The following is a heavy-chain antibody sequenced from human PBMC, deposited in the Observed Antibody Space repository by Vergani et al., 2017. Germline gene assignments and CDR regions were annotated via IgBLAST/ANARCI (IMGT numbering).Heavy chain of an antibody. Sequence: EVQLLESGGGLVQPGGSRRLSCAGAGFTFDTYTMAYVRQAPGKGLEWVATISSGGGDIFYADSVKGRFTISRDNSKNTLYLQMNSLRAEDTAVYYCAKARDFWSESDWFDPWGQGTLVTVSS. J-gene: IGHJ5*02. CDR1: GFTFDTYT. CDR2: ISSGGGDI. CDR3: AKARDFWSESDWFDP. D-gene: IGHD3-3*01. V-gene: IGHV3-23*01.